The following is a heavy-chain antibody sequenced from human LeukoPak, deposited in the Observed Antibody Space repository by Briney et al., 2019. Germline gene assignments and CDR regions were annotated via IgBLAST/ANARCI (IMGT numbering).Heavy chain of an antibody. Sequence: GGSLRLSCAASGFTFSSYEMNWVRQAPGKGLEWVSYISSSGSTIYYADSVKGRFTASRDDAKNSLYLQRNSLRAEDTAVYYCARVSPGSSSSYYWGQGTLVTVSS. CDR3: ARVSPGSSSSYY. V-gene: IGHV3-48*03. CDR1: GFTFSSYE. D-gene: IGHD6-6*01. CDR2: ISSSGSTI. J-gene: IGHJ4*02.